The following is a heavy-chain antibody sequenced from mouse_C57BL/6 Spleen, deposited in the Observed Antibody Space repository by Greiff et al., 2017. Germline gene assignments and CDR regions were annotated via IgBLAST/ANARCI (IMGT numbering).Heavy chain of an antibody. CDR3: ARYYYGSSPYWYFDV. D-gene: IGHD1-1*01. V-gene: IGHV5-4*01. CDR1: GFTFSSYA. J-gene: IGHJ1*03. Sequence: EVPGVESGGGLVKPGGSLKLSCAAPGFTFSSYALSWVRQTPEKRLAWVATISDGGSYTYYPANVKGRFTISRDNAKNNLYLQMSHLKSEDTAMYYCARYYYGSSPYWYFDVWGTGTTVTVSS. CDR2: ISDGGSYT.